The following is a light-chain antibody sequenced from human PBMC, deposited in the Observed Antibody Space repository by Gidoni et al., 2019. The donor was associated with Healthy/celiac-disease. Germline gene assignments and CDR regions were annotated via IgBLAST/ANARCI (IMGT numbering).Light chain of an antibody. CDR3: CSYAGSYTFGYV. J-gene: IGLJ1*01. V-gene: IGLV2-11*01. CDR2: DVS. CDR1: SSAVGGYNY. Sequence: QSALTQPRSVSGSPGQSVTISCTGTSSAVGGYNYVSWYQQHPGKAPKLMIYDVSKRPSGVPDRFSGSKSGNTASLTISGLQAEDEADYYCCSYAGSYTFGYVFGTGTKVTVL.